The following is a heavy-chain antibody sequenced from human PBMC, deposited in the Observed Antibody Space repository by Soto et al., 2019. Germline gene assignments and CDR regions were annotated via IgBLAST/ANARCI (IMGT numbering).Heavy chain of an antibody. V-gene: IGHV4-34*01. CDR3: ARNERVAAAGYYYYGMDV. CDR2: INHSGST. CDR1: GGSFSGYY. J-gene: IGHJ6*02. D-gene: IGHD6-13*01. Sequence: SETLSLTCAVYGGSFSGYYWSWIRQPPGKGLEWIGEINHSGSTNYNPSLKSRVTISVDTSKNQFSLKLSSVTAADTAVYYCARNERVAAAGYYYYGMDVWGQGTTVTVSS.